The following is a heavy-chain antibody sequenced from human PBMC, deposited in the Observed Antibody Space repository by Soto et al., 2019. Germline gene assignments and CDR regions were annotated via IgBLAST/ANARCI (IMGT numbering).Heavy chain of an antibody. Sequence: SETLSLTCTVSGGSISGYYWSWIRQPPGEGLEWIGHIYYSGSTNYNPSLKSRLTISVDTSKNQFSLKLRSVIVADTAVYHCARFVRSCSGTTCYTRADVWGQGTTVTVSS. CDR1: GGSISGYY. CDR2: IYYSGST. J-gene: IGHJ6*02. CDR3: ARFVRSCSGTTCYTRADV. V-gene: IGHV4-59*01. D-gene: IGHD2-2*02.